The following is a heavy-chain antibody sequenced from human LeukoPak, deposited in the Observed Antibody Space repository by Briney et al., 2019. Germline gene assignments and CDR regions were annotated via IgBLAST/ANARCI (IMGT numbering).Heavy chain of an antibody. V-gene: IGHV4-59*01. CDR3: ARYRNEALFAFDI. CDR2: IYYSGNT. D-gene: IGHD1-14*01. Sequence: SETLSLTCTVSGDSISNYYWSWIRQPPGKGLEWIGYIYYSGNTDYNPFLKSRVTISVDTSKNQFSLRLNSVTAADTAVYYCARYRNEALFAFDIWGQGAMVTVSS. CDR1: GDSISNYY. J-gene: IGHJ3*02.